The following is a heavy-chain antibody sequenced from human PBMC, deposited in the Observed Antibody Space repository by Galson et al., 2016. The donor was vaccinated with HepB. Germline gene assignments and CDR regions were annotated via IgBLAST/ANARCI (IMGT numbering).Heavy chain of an antibody. CDR1: GFTFSDHA. CDR2: ISSNAYGGTT. J-gene: IGHJ5*02. CDR3: TAGGGIAAAARGLNH. Sequence: SLRLSCAASGFTFSDHAMSWFRQAPGKGLEWVGFISSNAYGGTTEFAASVKDRFTISRDDSKSIAYLQMNSLKIEDTAVYYCTAGGGIAAAARGLNHWGQGTLVTVSS. D-gene: IGHD6-13*01. V-gene: IGHV3-49*03.